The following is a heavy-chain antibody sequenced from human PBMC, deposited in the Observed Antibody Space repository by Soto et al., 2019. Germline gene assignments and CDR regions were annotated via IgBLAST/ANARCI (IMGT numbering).Heavy chain of an antibody. D-gene: IGHD3-22*01. J-gene: IGHJ4*02. CDR1: GFTFSSYV. Sequence: QVQLVESGGGVVQPGRSLRLSCVASGFTFSSYVMHWVRQAPGKGLEWVAIIWYDGSNKYYADSVKGRFTISRDNSKNTVFLQMNNLRGEDTAVYYCARADGSAYYDSSGYFDYWGQGTLVTVSS. V-gene: IGHV3-33*01. CDR2: IWYDGSNK. CDR3: ARADGSAYYDSSGYFDY.